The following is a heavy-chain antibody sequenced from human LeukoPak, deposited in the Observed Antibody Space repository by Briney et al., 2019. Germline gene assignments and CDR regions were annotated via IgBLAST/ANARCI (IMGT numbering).Heavy chain of an antibody. J-gene: IGHJ4*02. V-gene: IGHV3-21*01. D-gene: IGHD3-22*01. CDR3: ARPTKTSPYYYDSSGYHPFDY. CDR1: GFTFSSYS. Sequence: GGSLRLSCAASGFTFSSYSMNWVRQAPGKGLEWVSSISSSSSYIYYADSVKGRFTISRDNAKNSLYLQMNSLRAEDTAVYYCARPTKTSPYYYDSSGYHPFDYWGQGTLVTVSS. CDR2: ISSSSSYI.